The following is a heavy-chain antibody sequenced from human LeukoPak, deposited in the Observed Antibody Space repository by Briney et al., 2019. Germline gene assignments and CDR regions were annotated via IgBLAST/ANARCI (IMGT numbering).Heavy chain of an antibody. CDR3: ARQPENYDILTGYRLWYFDL. V-gene: IGHV4-39*01. J-gene: IGHJ2*01. CDR2: IYYSGST. Sequence: SETLSLTCTVSGGSISSSSYYWGWIRQPPGKGLEWIGSIYYSGSTFYNPSLKSRVTISVDTSKNQFSLKLSSVTAADTAVYYCARQPENYDILTGYRLWYFDLWGRGTLVTVSS. CDR1: GGSISSSSYY. D-gene: IGHD3-9*01.